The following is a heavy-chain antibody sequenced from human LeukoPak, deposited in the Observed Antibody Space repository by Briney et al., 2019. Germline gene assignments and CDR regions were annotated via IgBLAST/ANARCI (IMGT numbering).Heavy chain of an antibody. CDR3: ARAEWIQPWEFDY. CDR2: IKQDGSEK. D-gene: IGHD5-18*01. V-gene: IGHV3-7*03. J-gene: IGHJ4*02. Sequence: GGSLRLSCAASGFTFSSYWMSWVRQAPGKGLEWVANIKQDGSEKYYVDSVKGRFTISRDNAKNSLYLQMNSLRAEDTAVYYCARAEWIQPWEFDYWGQGTLVTVSS. CDR1: GFTFSSYW.